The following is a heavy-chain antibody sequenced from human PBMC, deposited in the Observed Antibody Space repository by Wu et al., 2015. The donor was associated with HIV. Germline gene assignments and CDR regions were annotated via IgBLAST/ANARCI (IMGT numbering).Heavy chain of an antibody. CDR3: ARESSGSSLSAFDI. Sequence: QVQLVQSGAEVKKPGASVKVSCKASGYTLTTYGITWVRQAPGQGFEWMGWLIPMFDSANYAQRFKGRVTITADESTRTVYMELSSLRSEDTAVYYCARESSGSSLSAFDIWGQGTLVTVSS. CDR1: GYTLTTYG. D-gene: IGHD1-26*01. V-gene: IGHV1-69*01. CDR2: LIPMFDSA. J-gene: IGHJ3*02.